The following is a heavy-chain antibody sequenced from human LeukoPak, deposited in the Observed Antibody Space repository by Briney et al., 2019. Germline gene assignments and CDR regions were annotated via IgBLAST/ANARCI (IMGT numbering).Heavy chain of an antibody. D-gene: IGHD6-13*01. CDR2: IYSGGST. Sequence: GSRRLSCAASGFTVSSNYMSWVRQAPGKGLEWVSVIYSGGSTYYADSVKGRFTISRDNSKNTLYLQMNSLRAEDTAVYYCARDLYSSSWSHFDYWGQGTLVTVSS. CDR3: ARDLYSSSWSHFDY. CDR1: GFTVSSNY. J-gene: IGHJ4*02. V-gene: IGHV3-66*02.